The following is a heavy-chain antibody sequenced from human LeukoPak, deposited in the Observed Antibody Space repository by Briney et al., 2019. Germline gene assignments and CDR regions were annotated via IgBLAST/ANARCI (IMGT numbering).Heavy chain of an antibody. V-gene: IGHV3-21*01. D-gene: IGHD3-3*01. CDR3: ARYTIPRGADY. CDR1: GFTFSSYS. J-gene: IGHJ4*02. Sequence: GGSLRLSCAASGFTFSSYSMNWDRQAPGKGLEWVSSISSSSSYIYYADSVKGRFTISRDNAKNSLYLQMNSLRAEDTAVYYCARYTIPRGADYWGQGTLVTVSS. CDR2: ISSSSSYI.